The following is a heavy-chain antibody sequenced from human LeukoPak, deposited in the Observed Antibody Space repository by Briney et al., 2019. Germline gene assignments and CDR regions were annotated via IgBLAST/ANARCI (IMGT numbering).Heavy chain of an antibody. CDR1: GFTFSSYA. CDR3: AKDLAIYDSIYFDY. CDR2: ISGSGGSK. D-gene: IGHD3-22*01. Sequence: QPGGSLRLSCAASGFTFSSYAMSWVRQAPGKGLEWVSAISGSGGSKYYVDSVKGRFTISRDNSKNTLYLQMNSLRAEDTAVYYCAKDLAIYDSIYFDYWGQGTLVTVSS. V-gene: IGHV3-23*01. J-gene: IGHJ4*02.